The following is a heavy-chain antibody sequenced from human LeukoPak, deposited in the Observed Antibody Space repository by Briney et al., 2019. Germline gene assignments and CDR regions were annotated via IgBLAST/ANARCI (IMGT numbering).Heavy chain of an antibody. CDR3: SRAYDSGTYSSFDS. V-gene: IGHV3-21*01. Sequence: GGSLRLSCAASGFTFSIYSMDWVRQAPGKGLEWVSSISSSGSYIYYADSLKGRFTISRDNAKNSLYLQMNSLRAEDTAVYYCSRAYDSGTYSSFDSWGQGTLVTVTS. CDR2: ISSSGSYI. CDR1: GFTFSIYS. D-gene: IGHD3-10*01. J-gene: IGHJ4*02.